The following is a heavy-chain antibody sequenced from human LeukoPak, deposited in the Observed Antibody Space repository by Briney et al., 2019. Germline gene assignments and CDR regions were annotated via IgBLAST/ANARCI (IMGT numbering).Heavy chain of an antibody. CDR2: INHSGST. CDR1: GGSFSGYY. J-gene: IGHJ4*02. V-gene: IGHV4-34*01. CDR3: ARLSPPTEFDY. Sequence: PSETLSLTCAVYGGSFSGYYWSWIRQPPGKGLEWIGEINHSGSTNYNPSLKSRVTISVDTSKNQFSLKLSSVTAADTAVYYCARLSPPTEFDYWGQGTLVTVSS. D-gene: IGHD4-17*01.